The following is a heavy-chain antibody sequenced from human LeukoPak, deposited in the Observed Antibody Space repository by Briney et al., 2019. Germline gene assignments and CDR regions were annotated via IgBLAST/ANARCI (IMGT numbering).Heavy chain of an antibody. Sequence: GASVKVSFKASGYTFTGYYMHWVRQAPGQGLEWMGWINPNSGGTNYAQKFQGRVTMTRDTSISTAYMELSRLRSDDTAVYYCARDKGIAAAGIDYWGQGTLVTVSS. CDR2: INPNSGGT. V-gene: IGHV1-2*02. J-gene: IGHJ4*02. D-gene: IGHD6-13*01. CDR3: ARDKGIAAAGIDY. CDR1: GYTFTGYY.